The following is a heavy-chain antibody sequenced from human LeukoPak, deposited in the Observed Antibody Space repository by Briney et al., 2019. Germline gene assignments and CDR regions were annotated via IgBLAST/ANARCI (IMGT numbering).Heavy chain of an antibody. V-gene: IGHV4-38-2*01. CDR1: GYSISSGYY. CDR3: ARHTYYYDSSGLYYFDY. Sequence: SETLSLTCAVPGYSISSGYYWGWIRQPPGKGLEWIGSSYHSGSTYYNPSLKSRVTISVDTSKNQFSLKLSSVTAAATAVYYCARHTYYYDSSGLYYFDYWGQGTLVTVSS. D-gene: IGHD3-22*01. CDR2: SYHSGST. J-gene: IGHJ4*02.